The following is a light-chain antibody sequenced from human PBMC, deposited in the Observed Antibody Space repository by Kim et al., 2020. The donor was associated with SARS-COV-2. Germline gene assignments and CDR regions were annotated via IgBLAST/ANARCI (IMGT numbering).Light chain of an antibody. CDR2: QDS. CDR1: KVGDKY. CDR3: QAWDSSTAVV. J-gene: IGLJ2*01. Sequence: VSPGQTASIACSGDKVGDKYACWYQQKPGQSPVLVIYQDSKRPSGIPERFSGSNSGNTATLTISGTQAMDEADYYCQAWDSSTAVVFGGGTQLTVL. V-gene: IGLV3-1*01.